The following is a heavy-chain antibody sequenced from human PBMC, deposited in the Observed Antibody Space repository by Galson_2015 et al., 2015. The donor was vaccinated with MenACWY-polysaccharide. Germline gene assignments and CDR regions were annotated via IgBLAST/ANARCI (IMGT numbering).Heavy chain of an antibody. D-gene: IGHD1-26*01. CDR1: GSRFSNSG. J-gene: IGHJ3*02. CDR2: IQYDGSNK. Sequence: SLRLSCAASGSRFSNSGMHWARQAPGKGLEWVAVIQYDGSNKVYADSVKGRFTISEDNSENTLYLQMNSLRAEDTAVYYCARGASQVGGLAAWSFDIWGPGTMVTVSS. V-gene: IGHV3-33*01. CDR3: ARGASQVGGLAAWSFDI.